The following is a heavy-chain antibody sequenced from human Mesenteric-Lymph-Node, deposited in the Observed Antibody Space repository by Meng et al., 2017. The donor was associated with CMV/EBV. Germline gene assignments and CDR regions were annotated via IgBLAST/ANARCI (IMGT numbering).Heavy chain of an antibody. CDR3: SREGWWANYYYYGMDV. Sequence: ASVKVSCKASGYTFNSYGITWVRRAPGQGLEWMGWINTYNANTKYGQKFQGRVTVTTDTFTSTAYMELRSLRSDDTAIYYCSREGWWANYYYYGMDVWGQGTTVTVSS. CDR2: INTYNANT. D-gene: IGHD2-15*01. CDR1: GYTFNSYG. J-gene: IGHJ6*02. V-gene: IGHV1-18*01.